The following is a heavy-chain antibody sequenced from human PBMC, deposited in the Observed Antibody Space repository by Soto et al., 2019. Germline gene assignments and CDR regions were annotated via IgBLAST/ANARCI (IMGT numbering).Heavy chain of an antibody. CDR3: ARRPLIAVADNGGFDI. CDR1: GGSISSSSYY. CDR2: IYYSGST. V-gene: IGHV4-39*01. J-gene: IGHJ3*02. D-gene: IGHD6-19*01. Sequence: QLQLQESGPGLVKPSETLSLTCTVSGGSISSSSYYWGWIRQPPGKGLEWIGSIYYSGSTYYNPSLKSRVTISVDTSKQQFSLKLSSVTAADTAVYYCARRPLIAVADNGGFDIWGQGTMVTVSS.